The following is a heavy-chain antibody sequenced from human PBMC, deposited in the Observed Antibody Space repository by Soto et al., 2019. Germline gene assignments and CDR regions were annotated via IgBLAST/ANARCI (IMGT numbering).Heavy chain of an antibody. CDR2: IYYSVST. Sequence: PSETLSLTCTVSGRSISSSSYYWGWIRQPPGKGLEWIWSIYYSVSTYYDPSLKSRVTISVDTSKNQFSLKLSSVTAADTAVYYCARLDYWGQGTQVTVSS. V-gene: IGHV4-39*01. CDR1: GRSISSSSYY. CDR3: ARLDY. J-gene: IGHJ4*02.